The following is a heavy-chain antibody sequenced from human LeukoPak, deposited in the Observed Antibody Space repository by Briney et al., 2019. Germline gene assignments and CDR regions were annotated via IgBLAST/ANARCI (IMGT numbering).Heavy chain of an antibody. CDR1: GFAFSVYA. D-gene: IGHD6-19*01. CDR2: INANSGTT. CDR3: AKPISGGLAVTADWFHP. J-gene: IGHJ5*01. Sequence: GGSLRLSCTASGFAFSVYAMSWLRQPPGKGLEWVSTINANSGTTSYAASVRGRFTISRDNPKNTLYLQLNTLRADDTATYYCAKPISGGLAVTADWFHPWGQGTLVVVSS. V-gene: IGHV3-23*01.